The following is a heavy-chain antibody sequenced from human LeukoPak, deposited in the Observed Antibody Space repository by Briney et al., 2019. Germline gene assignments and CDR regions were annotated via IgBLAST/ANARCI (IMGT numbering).Heavy chain of an antibody. CDR3: ARAWGNNWFAHYYMDV. CDR1: GFNFSSYG. V-gene: IGHV3-30*02. Sequence: GGSLRLSCEASGFNFSSYGMHWVRQPPGKGLEWVAFIRYDGGKIYYADSMKGRFSISRDSSKNTLYLQMNSLRPQDTAVYYCARAWGNNWFAHYYMDVWGKGTTVIVSS. J-gene: IGHJ6*03. D-gene: IGHD5-24*01. CDR2: IRYDGGKI.